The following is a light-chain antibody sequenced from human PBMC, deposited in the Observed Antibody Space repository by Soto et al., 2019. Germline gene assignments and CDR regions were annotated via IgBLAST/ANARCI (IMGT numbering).Light chain of an antibody. Sequence: IQMTHSPPALSACVGEAVCVICRASQSISNWLAWYQQTPGKAPKLLIYKASTLASGVPSRFSGSGSGTDFTLTISRLEPEDFAVYYCQQYGSSGTFGQGTKVDIK. J-gene: IGKJ1*01. CDR2: KAS. V-gene: IGKV1-5*03. CDR1: QSISNW. CDR3: QQYGSSGT.